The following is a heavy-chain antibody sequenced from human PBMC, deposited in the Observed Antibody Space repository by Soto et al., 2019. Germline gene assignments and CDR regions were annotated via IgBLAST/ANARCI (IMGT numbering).Heavy chain of an antibody. CDR1: GYTFTSYD. CDR3: ARRSCSGGSCYSDY. J-gene: IGHJ4*02. V-gene: IGHV1-8*01. CDR2: MNPNSGNT. Sequence: ASVKVSCKASGYTFTSYDINWVRHATGQGLEGMGWMNPNSGNTGYAPKFQGRVTMTRNTAISTAYMELSSLRSEDTAVYYCARRSCSGGSCYSDYWGQGTLVTVSS. D-gene: IGHD2-15*01.